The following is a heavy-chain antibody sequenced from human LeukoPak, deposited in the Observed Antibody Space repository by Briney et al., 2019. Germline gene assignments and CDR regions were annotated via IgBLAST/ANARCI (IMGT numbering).Heavy chain of an antibody. CDR2: IIPIFSTP. V-gene: IGHV1-69*06. D-gene: IGHD3-9*01. CDR3: AREGGYDILTGYYEPNPDFDY. J-gene: IGHJ4*02. Sequence: ASVKVSCKASGGTFSSYAISWVRQAPGQGLEWMGGIIPIFSTPNYAQKFQGRVTITADKSTSTAYMELSSLRSEDTAVYYCAREGGYDILTGYYEPNPDFDYWGQGTLVTVSS. CDR1: GGTFSSYA.